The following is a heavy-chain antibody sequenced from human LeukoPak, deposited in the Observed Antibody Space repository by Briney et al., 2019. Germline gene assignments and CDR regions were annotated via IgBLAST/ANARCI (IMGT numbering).Heavy chain of an antibody. J-gene: IGHJ4*02. CDR1: GFTFYSYG. CDR2: IPYNGRNN. Sequence: PGGSLRLSCAASGFTFYSYGMHWVRQAPGKGLEWVALIPYNGRNNYYADSVKGRSTISRDNSKNTLYLQVSSLRTEDTAVYFCAKDNRGYFDFWGQGTLVTVSS. CDR3: AKDNRGYFDF. D-gene: IGHD3-16*01. V-gene: IGHV3-30*18.